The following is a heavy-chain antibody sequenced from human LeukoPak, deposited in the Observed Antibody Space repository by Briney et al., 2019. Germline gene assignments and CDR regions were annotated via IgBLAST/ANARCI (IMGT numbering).Heavy chain of an antibody. CDR1: GGSFSGYY. V-gene: IGHV4-34*01. CDR2: INHSGST. J-gene: IGHJ4*02. CDR3: ARLYYDSTYFDY. D-gene: IGHD3-22*01. Sequence: SETLSLTCAVYGGSFSGYYWSWIRQPPGKGLEWIGEINHSGSTNYNPSLKSRVTISVDTSKNQFSLKLSSVTAADTAVYYRARLYYDSTYFDYWGQGTLVTVSS.